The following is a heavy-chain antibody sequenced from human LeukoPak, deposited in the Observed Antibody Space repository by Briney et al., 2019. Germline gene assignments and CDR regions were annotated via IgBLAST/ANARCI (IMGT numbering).Heavy chain of an antibody. CDR1: GFAFSDYY. V-gene: IGHV3-11*01. Sequence: GGSLRLSCAASGFAFSDYYMSWIRQAPGKGLEWVSYISSSGSTIYYADSVKSRFTISRDNAKKSLYLQMNSLRAEDTAVYYCARAGPSRVRKGFDYWGQGTLVTVSS. D-gene: IGHD1-1*01. J-gene: IGHJ4*02. CDR3: ARAGPSRVRKGFDY. CDR2: ISSSGSTI.